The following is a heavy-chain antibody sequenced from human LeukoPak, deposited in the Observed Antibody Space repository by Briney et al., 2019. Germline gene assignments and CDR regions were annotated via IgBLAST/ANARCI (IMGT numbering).Heavy chain of an antibody. CDR1: DDSITIYY. CDR2: IDHTGST. D-gene: IGHD6-13*01. CDR3: ARGRVSSNTWYSTYYYYFYMDV. J-gene: IGHJ6*03. V-gene: IGHV4-59*01. Sequence: PSETLSLTCTVSDDSITIYYWTWIRQPPGKGLEWIGYIDHTGSTNYNPSLNSRVTISGDTSKNHFSLELTSATAADTAVYFCARGRVSSNTWYSTYYYYFYMDVWGKGTTVTVSS.